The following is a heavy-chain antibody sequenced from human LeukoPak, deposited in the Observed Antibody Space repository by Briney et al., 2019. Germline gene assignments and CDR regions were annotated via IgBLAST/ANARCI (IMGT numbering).Heavy chain of an antibody. CDR1: GGSISSYY. Sequence: PSETLSLTCTVSGGSISSYYWSWIRQPPGKGLEWIAYIYYSGSTNYNPSLKSRVTISVDTSKNQFSLKLSSVTAAGTAVYYCGRGPSYYYYMDVWGKGTTVTVSS. V-gene: IGHV4-59*01. CDR3: GRGPSYYYYMDV. CDR2: IYYSGST. J-gene: IGHJ6*03.